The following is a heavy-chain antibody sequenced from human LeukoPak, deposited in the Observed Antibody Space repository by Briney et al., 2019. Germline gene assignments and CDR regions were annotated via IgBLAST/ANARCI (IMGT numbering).Heavy chain of an antibody. D-gene: IGHD3-22*01. V-gene: IGHV1-8*03. CDR1: GYTFTSYD. CDR3: ARGTYDSSGYFIFDY. J-gene: IGHJ4*02. Sequence: GASVKVSCKASGYTFTSYDINWVRRATGQGLEWMGWMNPNSGNTGYAQKFQGRVTITRNTSISTAYMELSSLRSEDTAVYYCARGTYDSSGYFIFDYWGQGTLVTVSS. CDR2: MNPNSGNT.